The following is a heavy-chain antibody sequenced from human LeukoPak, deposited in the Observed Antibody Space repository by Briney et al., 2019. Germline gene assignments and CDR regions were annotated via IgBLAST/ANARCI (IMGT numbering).Heavy chain of an antibody. D-gene: IGHD3-10*01. CDR3: AKDHSILWFGDHFFDY. CDR2: ISGSGGST. CDR1: GFTFSSYA. Sequence: GGSLRLSCAASGFTFSSYAMSWVRQAPGKGLEWVSAISGSGGSTYYADSVKGRFTISRDNSKNTLYLQMNSLRAEDTAVYYCAKDHSILWFGDHFFDYWGQGTLVTVSS. V-gene: IGHV3-23*01. J-gene: IGHJ4*02.